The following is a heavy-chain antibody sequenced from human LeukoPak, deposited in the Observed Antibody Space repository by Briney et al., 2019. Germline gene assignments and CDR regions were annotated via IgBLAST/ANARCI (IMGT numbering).Heavy chain of an antibody. CDR3: AKDRAVAGTGAFDI. D-gene: IGHD6-19*01. Sequence: GGSLRLSCAASGFTFSSYGMHWVRQAPGKGLEWVAVISYDGSNKYYADSVKGRFTISRDNAKNSLYLQMNSLRAEDTALYYCAKDRAVAGTGAFDIWGQGTMVTVSS. J-gene: IGHJ3*02. CDR1: GFTFSSYG. V-gene: IGHV3-30*18. CDR2: ISYDGSNK.